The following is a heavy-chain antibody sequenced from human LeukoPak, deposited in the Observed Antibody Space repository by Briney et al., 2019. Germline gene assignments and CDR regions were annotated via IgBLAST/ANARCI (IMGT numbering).Heavy chain of an antibody. Sequence: GGSLRLSCAVSGFTFSSYAMNWVRQAPGKGLEWVSGISGGGGMTYYADSVMGRFTISRDYSKNTLYLQMNSLTAEDTTVYYCAKFGSSGWYAVTAMGYYFDYWGQGTLVTVSS. J-gene: IGHJ4*02. D-gene: IGHD6-19*01. CDR1: GFTFSSYA. V-gene: IGHV3-23*01. CDR2: ISGGGGMT. CDR3: AKFGSSGWYAVTAMGYYFDY.